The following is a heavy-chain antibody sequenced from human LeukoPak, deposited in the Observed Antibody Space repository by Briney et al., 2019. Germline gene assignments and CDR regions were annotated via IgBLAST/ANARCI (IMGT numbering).Heavy chain of an antibody. Sequence: SETLSLTCTVSGGSISSSSYSWGCIRQPPGKGLEWIGSINYRGSTYYDPFLKSRVTISVDTSKNQFSLKLSSVTAADTAVYYCARDSRGYHGARFDPWGQGTLVTVSS. CDR1: GGSISSSSYS. D-gene: IGHD3-22*01. V-gene: IGHV4-39*07. CDR3: ARDSRGYHGARFDP. CDR2: INYRGST. J-gene: IGHJ5*02.